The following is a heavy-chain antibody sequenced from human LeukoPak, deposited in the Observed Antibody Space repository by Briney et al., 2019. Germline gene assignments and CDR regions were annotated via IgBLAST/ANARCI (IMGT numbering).Heavy chain of an antibody. CDR1: GYSLSRGYY. V-gene: IGHV4-38-2*02. CDR2: IYHSGST. Sequence: SETLSLTCNVSGYSLSRGYYLGLIRQPPGEGLEWIGYIYHSGSTYYNPSLKSRVTISVDRSKNQFSLKLSSVTAADTAVYYCARGPGIAAAWGQGTLVTVSS. CDR3: ARGPGIAAA. D-gene: IGHD6-13*01. J-gene: IGHJ5*02.